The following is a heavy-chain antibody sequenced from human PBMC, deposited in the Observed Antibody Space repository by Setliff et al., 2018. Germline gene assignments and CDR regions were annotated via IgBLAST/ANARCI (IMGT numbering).Heavy chain of an antibody. Sequence: SETLSLTCSVSGASISGYYWSWIRQSPTKGLEWIGSLYYSGTTSYNPSLKSRVTMSADTSKRQFFLKLSSATTADTALYYCAREGDTSGYYYGGGFDYWGQGIPVTVSS. D-gene: IGHD3-22*01. CDR3: AREGDTSGYYYGGGFDY. V-gene: IGHV4-59*01. CDR2: LYYSGTT. J-gene: IGHJ4*02. CDR1: GASISGYY.